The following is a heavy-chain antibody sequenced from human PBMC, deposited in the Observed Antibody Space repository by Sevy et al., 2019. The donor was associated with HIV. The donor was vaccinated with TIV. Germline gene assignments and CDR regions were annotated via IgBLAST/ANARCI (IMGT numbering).Heavy chain of an antibody. V-gene: IGHV4-30-4*01. D-gene: IGHD3-3*01. Sequence: SETLSLTCTVSGGSISSGDYYWSWIRQPPGKGLEWIGYIYYSGSTYYNPSLKSRVTISVDTSKNQFSLKLGSVTAADTAVYYCAKTSRYYDFWSGREAPGAFDYWGQGTLVTVSS. J-gene: IGHJ4*02. CDR3: AKTSRYYDFWSGREAPGAFDY. CDR1: GGSISSGDYY. CDR2: IYYSGST.